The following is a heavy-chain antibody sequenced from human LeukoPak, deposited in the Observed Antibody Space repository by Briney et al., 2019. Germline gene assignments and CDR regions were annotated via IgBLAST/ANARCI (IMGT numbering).Heavy chain of an antibody. Sequence: GALRLSCAASGFTFSSHWMHWVRQAPGKGLVWVSRINGDGSNTTYADSVKGRFTISRDNAKNSLYLQMNSLRAEDTAVYYCARDWGYYDSSGYYYPYYFDYWGQGTLVTVSS. D-gene: IGHD3-22*01. CDR1: GFTFSSHW. V-gene: IGHV3-74*03. CDR3: ARDWGYYDSSGYYYPYYFDY. CDR2: INGDGSNT. J-gene: IGHJ4*02.